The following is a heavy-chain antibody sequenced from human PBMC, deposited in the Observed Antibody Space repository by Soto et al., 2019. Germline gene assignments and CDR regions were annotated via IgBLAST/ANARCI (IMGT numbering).Heavy chain of an antibody. V-gene: IGHV1-8*01. J-gene: IGHJ5*01. D-gene: IGHD7-27*01. CDR3: ARSVTVRRGTGSDS. Sequence: QVQLVQSGAEVKKPGASVKVSCKASGYTFTSYDIHWVRQATGKGLEWVGWMNPYSGNAGFAEKFPGRVSMTRNTSINTAYLEVDSLKSEDTAVYYCARSVTVRRGTGSDSWGQGSLVTVAA. CDR2: MNPYSGNA. CDR1: GYTFTSYD.